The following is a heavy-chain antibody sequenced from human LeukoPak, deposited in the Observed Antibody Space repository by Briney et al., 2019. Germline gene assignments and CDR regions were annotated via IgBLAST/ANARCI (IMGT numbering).Heavy chain of an antibody. Sequence: GGSLRLSCAASGFTFSSYEMNWVRQAPGKGLEWVSYISSSGSTIYYADSVKGRFTISRDNAKNSLYLQMNSLRAEDTAVYYCASSPRTRLQPDYWGQGTLVTVSS. CDR3: ASSPRTRLQPDY. CDR1: GFTFSSYE. CDR2: ISSSGSTI. J-gene: IGHJ4*02. D-gene: IGHD4-11*01. V-gene: IGHV3-48*03.